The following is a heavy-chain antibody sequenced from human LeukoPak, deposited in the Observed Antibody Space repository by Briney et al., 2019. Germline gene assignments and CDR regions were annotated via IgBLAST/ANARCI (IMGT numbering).Heavy chain of an antibody. Sequence: GGSLRLSSAASGFTFSSYSLNWVRQAPGKGLEWVSSISSSTHYIYYADSVKGRFTISRDNANNSMYLQMNSLRAEDTAVYYCARGTSSSWYSEYFQHWGQGTLVTVSS. CDR2: ISSSTHYI. V-gene: IGHV3-21*01. J-gene: IGHJ1*01. D-gene: IGHD6-13*01. CDR3: ARGTSSSWYSEYFQH. CDR1: GFTFSSYS.